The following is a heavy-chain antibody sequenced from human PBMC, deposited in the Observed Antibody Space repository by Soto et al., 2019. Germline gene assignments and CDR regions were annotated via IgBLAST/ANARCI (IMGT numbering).Heavy chain of an antibody. CDR1: GGSISSYY. CDR3: ARRGSSLKFDP. Sequence: SETLSLTCTVSGGSISSYYWSWIRQPPGKGLEWIGYIYYSGSTNYNPSLKSRVTISVDTSKNQFSLKLSSVTAADTAVYYCARRGSSLKFDPWGQGTLVTVSS. V-gene: IGHV4-59*08. CDR2: IYYSGST. D-gene: IGHD6-13*01. J-gene: IGHJ5*02.